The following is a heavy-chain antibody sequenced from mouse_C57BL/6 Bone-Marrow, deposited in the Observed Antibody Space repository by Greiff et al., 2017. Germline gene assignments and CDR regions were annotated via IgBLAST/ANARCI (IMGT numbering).Heavy chain of an antibody. CDR2: IYPGSGST. V-gene: IGHV1-55*01. CDR1: GYPFTSYW. Sequence: VQLQQPGAELVKPGASVKLSCKASGYPFTSYWITWVKQRPGQGLEWIGDIYPGSGSTNYNGKFKSKATLTVDTSSSTAYMQLSILTSEDSAVYDGARSRDYWGQGTTLTVSS. CDR3: ARSRDY. J-gene: IGHJ2*01.